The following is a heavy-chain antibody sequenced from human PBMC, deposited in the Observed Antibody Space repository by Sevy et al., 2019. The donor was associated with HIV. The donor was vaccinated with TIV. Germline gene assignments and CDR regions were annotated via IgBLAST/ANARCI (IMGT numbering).Heavy chain of an antibody. J-gene: IGHJ5*02. CDR3: ARYSGYESIWFDP. V-gene: IGHV5-10-1*01. Sequence: GESLKISCKGSGYSFTSYWISWVRQMPGKGLEWMGRIDPSDSYTNYSPSFKGHVTISADKSISTAYLQWSSLKASDTAMYYCARYSGYESIWFDPWGQGTLVTVSS. CDR1: GYSFTSYW. D-gene: IGHD5-12*01. CDR2: IDPSDSYT.